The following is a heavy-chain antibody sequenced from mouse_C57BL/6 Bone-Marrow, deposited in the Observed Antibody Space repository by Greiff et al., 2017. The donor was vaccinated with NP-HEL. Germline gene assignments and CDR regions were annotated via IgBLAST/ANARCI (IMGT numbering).Heavy chain of an antibody. CDR2: IDPANGNT. CDR1: GFNIKNTY. CDR3: AHRSGYVRGFDY. D-gene: IGHD3-2*02. Sequence: EVQGVESVAELVRPGASVKLSCTASGFNIKNTYMHWVKQRPEQGLEWIGRIDPANGNTKYAPKFKGKATITADTSSNTAYLQLSSLTSEDTAIYYCAHRSGYVRGFDYWGQGTTLTVSS. J-gene: IGHJ2*01. V-gene: IGHV14-3*01.